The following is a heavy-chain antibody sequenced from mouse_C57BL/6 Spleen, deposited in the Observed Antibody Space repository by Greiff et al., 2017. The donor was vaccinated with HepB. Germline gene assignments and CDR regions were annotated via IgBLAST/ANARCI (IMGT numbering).Heavy chain of an antibody. J-gene: IGHJ4*01. D-gene: IGHD1-1*01. CDR1: GYTFTDYN. V-gene: IGHV1-22*01. Sequence: EVQLQQSGPELVKPGASVKMSCKASGYTFTDYNMHWVKQSHGKSLEWIGYINPNNGGTSYNQKFKVKATLTVNTSSSTASMELRSLTSEDSAVYYCAREGATVVEGAMDYWGQGTSVTVSS. CDR3: AREGATVVEGAMDY. CDR2: INPNNGGT.